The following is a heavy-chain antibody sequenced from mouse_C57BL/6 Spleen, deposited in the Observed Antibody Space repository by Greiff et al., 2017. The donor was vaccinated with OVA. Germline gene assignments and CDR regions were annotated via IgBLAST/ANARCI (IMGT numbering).Heavy chain of an antibody. V-gene: IGHV3-8*01. CDR2: ISYSGST. CDR3: ARGIYYYGSSYEGYFDV. J-gene: IGHJ1*03. CDR1: GYSITSDY. Sequence: EVKVVESGPGLAKPSQTLSLTCSVTGYSITSDYWNWIRKFPGNKLEYMGYISYSGSTYYNPSLKSRISITRDTSKNQYYLQLNSVTTEDTATYYCARGIYYYGSSYEGYFDVWGTGTTVTVSS. D-gene: IGHD1-1*01.